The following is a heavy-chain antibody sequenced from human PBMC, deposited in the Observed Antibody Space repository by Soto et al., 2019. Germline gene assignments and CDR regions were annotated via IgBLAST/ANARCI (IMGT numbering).Heavy chain of an antibody. V-gene: IGHV4-39*02. D-gene: IGHD2-15*01. CDR2: IYYDGST. CDR1: CGSINSNNYY. CDR3: AKVVVAATRHTDFDS. Sequence: SETLSLTCTVSCGSINSNNYYWAWIRQPPGKGLAWIASIYYDGSTYYNPSLKSRVSISVDTSKNHFSLKLSSATAADTAVYYCAKVVVAATRHTDFDSWGQGTLVTVSS. J-gene: IGHJ4*02.